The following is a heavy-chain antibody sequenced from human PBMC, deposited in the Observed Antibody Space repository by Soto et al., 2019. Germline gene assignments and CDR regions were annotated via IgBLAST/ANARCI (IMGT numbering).Heavy chain of an antibody. D-gene: IGHD6-19*01. CDR2: INGEGTIT. Sequence: EVQLVESGGGLVQTGESLRLSCAASGFSFNNYYMHWVLQAPGPGLGWVSRINGEGTITSYADSVKGRFTISRDNAKNTLYLQMNSLRAEDAAVYYCTRGGAVAAVDIWGQGTMVTVSS. CDR1: GFSFNNYY. V-gene: IGHV3-74*01. J-gene: IGHJ3*02. CDR3: TRGGAVAAVDI.